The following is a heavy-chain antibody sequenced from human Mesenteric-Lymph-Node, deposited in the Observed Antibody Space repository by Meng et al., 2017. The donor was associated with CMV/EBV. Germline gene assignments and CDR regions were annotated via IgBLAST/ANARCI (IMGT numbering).Heavy chain of an antibody. Sequence: YGISGLRQAPGQGLEWMGGIIPILDTANYAQNFQCRVTISADKSTSTAYMELSSLRAEDTAVYYCARGRPGYCSSTNCFSGFDYWGQGTLVTVSS. CDR3: ARGRPGYCSSTNCFSGFDY. D-gene: IGHD2-2*01. CDR2: IIPILDTA. V-gene: IGHV1-69*06. CDR1: YG. J-gene: IGHJ4*02.